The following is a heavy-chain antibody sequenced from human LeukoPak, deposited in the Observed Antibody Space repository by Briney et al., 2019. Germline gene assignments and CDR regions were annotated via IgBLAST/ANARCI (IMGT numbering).Heavy chain of an antibody. CDR2: ITSGGSTT. Sequence: GGSLKLSCVATGFNFYNEYMHWVRQAPGKGLVWVSRITSGGSTTYANCVRSRFTISRDNAKNTLYLQMNSLRAEDTAVYYCARDYPGDHNAFDIWGQGTMISVSS. J-gene: IGHJ3*02. CDR3: ARDYPGDHNAFDI. D-gene: IGHD7-27*01. CDR1: GFNFYNEY. V-gene: IGHV3-74*01.